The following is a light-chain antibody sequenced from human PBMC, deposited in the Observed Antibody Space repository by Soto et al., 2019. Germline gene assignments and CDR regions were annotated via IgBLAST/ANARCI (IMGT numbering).Light chain of an antibody. CDR1: QSVSSQ. CDR3: ARRIWPWT. J-gene: IGKJ1*01. V-gene: IGKV3-11*01. Sequence: EIVLTQSPATLSLSPGERATLSCRASQSVSSQLAWYQHKPGQAPRLLIYDASNRATGIPDRFSGSGSGTDFTPTIRTLEPKVFAVYYWARRIWPWTVGQGTRVDIK. CDR2: DAS.